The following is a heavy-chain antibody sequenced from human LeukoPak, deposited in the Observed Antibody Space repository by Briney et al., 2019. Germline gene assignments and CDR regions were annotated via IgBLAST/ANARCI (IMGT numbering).Heavy chain of an antibody. D-gene: IGHD1-14*01. CDR3: ARLITISGTDGLDV. CDR2: IYHSGST. CDR1: GGSISSGGYY. V-gene: IGHV4-30-2*01. J-gene: IGHJ6*02. Sequence: SETLSLTCTVSGGSISSGGYYWSWIRQPPGKGLEWIGYIYHSGSTYYNPSLKSRVIMSIDKSKNQFSLELSTVTAADTAVYYCARLITISGTDGLDVWGQGTTVTVSS.